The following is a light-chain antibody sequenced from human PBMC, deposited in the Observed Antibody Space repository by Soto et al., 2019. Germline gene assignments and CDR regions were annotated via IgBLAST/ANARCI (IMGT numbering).Light chain of an antibody. CDR2: GAS. V-gene: IGKV3-20*01. Sequence: EIVLTQSPGTLSLSPGEHATLSCRASQSASSSYLAWYQQRPGQAPRLLIYGASTRATGIPDRFTGSGSGTDFTLTISRLEPEDFAVYYCQQYSSSPLTFGGGTKVDIK. J-gene: IGKJ4*01. CDR3: QQYSSSPLT. CDR1: QSASSSY.